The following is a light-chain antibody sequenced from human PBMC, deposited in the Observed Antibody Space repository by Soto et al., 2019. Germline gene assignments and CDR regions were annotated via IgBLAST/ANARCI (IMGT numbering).Light chain of an antibody. Sequence: SYELTQPTSVSVAPGQTARITCGGTNIGSKSVHWYQQQPGQAPVLVVYDDSDRPSGIPERFSGSNSGNTATLTISRVEAGDEADYYCQVWDSSSDHVVFGGGTKLTVL. J-gene: IGLJ2*01. CDR3: QVWDSSSDHVV. CDR2: DDS. CDR1: NIGSKS. V-gene: IGLV3-21*02.